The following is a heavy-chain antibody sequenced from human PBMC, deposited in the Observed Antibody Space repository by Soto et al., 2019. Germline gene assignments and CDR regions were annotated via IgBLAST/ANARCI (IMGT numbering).Heavy chain of an antibody. Sequence: EVQLLESGGGLVQPGGSLRLSCAASGFTFSSYAMSWVRQAPGKGLEWVSAISGSGGSTYYADSVKGRFTISRDNSKNSLYLQMNSLGAEDTAVYYCARYTAMVRVFDYWGQGTLVTVSS. CDR1: GFTFSSYA. J-gene: IGHJ4*02. CDR2: ISGSGGST. D-gene: IGHD5-18*01. CDR3: ARYTAMVRVFDY. V-gene: IGHV3-23*01.